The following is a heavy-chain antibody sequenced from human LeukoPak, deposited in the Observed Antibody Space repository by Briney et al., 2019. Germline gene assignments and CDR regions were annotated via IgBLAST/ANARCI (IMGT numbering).Heavy chain of an antibody. Sequence: GGSLRLSCAASGFTFSSAWMVWVRQAPGKRLEWVGRIKSKSDGGTTEYAAPVKGRFTISTDASKNTLYLQMNSLGTEDTAVYYCTTYYCSGGRCYHFDYWGQGSLVTVSP. J-gene: IGHJ4*02. CDR2: IKSKSDGGTT. V-gene: IGHV3-15*01. CDR3: TTYYCSGGRCYHFDY. CDR1: GFTFSSAW. D-gene: IGHD2-15*01.